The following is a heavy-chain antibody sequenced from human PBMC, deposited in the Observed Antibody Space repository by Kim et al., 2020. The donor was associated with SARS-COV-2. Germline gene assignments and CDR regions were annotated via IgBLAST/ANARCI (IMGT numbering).Heavy chain of an antibody. CDR1: GYTFTSYG. D-gene: IGHD4-17*01. J-gene: IGHJ5*02. CDR3: ARDKNGDPIVPHDLGWFDP. V-gene: IGHV1-18*01. Sequence: ASVKVSCKASGYTFTSYGISWVRQAPGQGLEWMGWISAYNGNTNYAQKLQGRVTMTTDTSTSTAYMELRSLRSDDTAVYYCARDKNGDPIVPHDLGWFDPWGQGTLVTVSS. CDR2: ISAYNGNT.